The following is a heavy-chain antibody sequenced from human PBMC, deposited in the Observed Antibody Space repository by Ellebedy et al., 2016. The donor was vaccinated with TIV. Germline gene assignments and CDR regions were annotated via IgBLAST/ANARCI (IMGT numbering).Heavy chain of an antibody. CDR1: GGSISSSSYY. Sequence: SETLSLTXTVSGGSISSSSYYWSWIRQPPGKGLEWIGEINHSGSTNYNPSLKSRVTISVDTSKNQFSLKLSSVTAADTAVYYCARKVRSLERRVSWFNPWGQGTLVTVSS. D-gene: IGHD1-1*01. CDR3: ARKVRSLERRVSWFNP. CDR2: INHSGST. V-gene: IGHV4-39*07. J-gene: IGHJ5*02.